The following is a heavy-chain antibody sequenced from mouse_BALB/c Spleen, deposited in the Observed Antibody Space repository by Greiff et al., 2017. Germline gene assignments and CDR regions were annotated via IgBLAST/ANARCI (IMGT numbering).Heavy chain of an antibody. J-gene: IGHJ2*01. CDR2: ISSGSSTI. CDR1: GFTFSSFG. V-gene: IGHV5-17*02. Sequence: EVNLVESGGGLVQPGGSRKLSCAASGFTFSSFGMHWVRQAPEKGLEWVAYISSGSSTIYYADTVKGRFTISRDNPKNTLFLQMTSLRSEDTAMYYCARWGYDYWGQGTTLTVSS. CDR3: ARWGYDY. D-gene: IGHD3-1*01.